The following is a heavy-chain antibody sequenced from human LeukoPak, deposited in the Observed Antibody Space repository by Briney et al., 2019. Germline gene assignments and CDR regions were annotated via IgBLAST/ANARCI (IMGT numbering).Heavy chain of an antibody. D-gene: IGHD5-24*01. Sequence: ASVKVSCKASGYTFTSNGISWVRQAPGQGLEWMGWISAYNGHTNYAQKLQGRVTMTTDTSTSTAYMGLRRLRSDDTAVYYCARDSRDGAFDYWGQGTLVTVSS. CDR3: ARDSRDGAFDY. CDR2: ISAYNGHT. V-gene: IGHV1-18*01. J-gene: IGHJ4*02. CDR1: GYTFTSNG.